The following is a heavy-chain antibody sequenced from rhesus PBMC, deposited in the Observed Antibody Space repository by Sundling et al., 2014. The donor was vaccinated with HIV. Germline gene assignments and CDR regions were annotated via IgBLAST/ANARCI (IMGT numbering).Heavy chain of an antibody. V-gene: IGHV4S9*01. CDR3: ARDPTTGTTTQLDY. D-gene: IGHD1-26*01. J-gene: IGHJ4*01. Sequence: QVQLQGSGPGLVKSSETLSLTCAVSGGSISDNYYWNWIRQPPGKGLEWIGNIYGSSGRTYYNPSLNSRVTISKDTSKNQFSLKLSSVNVADTSVYYCARDPTTGTTTQLDYWGQGVLVTVSS. CDR1: GGSISDNYY. CDR2: IYGSSGRT.